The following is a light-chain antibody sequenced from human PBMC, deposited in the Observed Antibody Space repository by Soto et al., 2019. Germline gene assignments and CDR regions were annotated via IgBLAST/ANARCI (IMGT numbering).Light chain of an antibody. CDR1: QSAGTD. V-gene: IGKV3-11*01. CDR3: QHHSHWPVT. CDR2: DTS. J-gene: IGKJ1*01. Sequence: PGKRANLSCTDSQSAGTDLAWYQQKPAQTPSLLIYDTSTRAPGIPARFSGSGSGTDFTLTISRLEPEDFAVYYCQHHSHWPVTFGQGTKVESK.